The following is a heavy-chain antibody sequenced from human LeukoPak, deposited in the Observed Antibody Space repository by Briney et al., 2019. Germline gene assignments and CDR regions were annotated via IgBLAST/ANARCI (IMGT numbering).Heavy chain of an antibody. CDR3: ARDPFSGGAFDI. Sequence: GGSLRLSCAASGFTFSSYAMHWVRQAPGKGLEWVAVISYDGSNKYYADSVKGRFTISRDNSKNTLYLQMNSLRAEDTAVYYCARDPFSGGAFDIWGQGTMVTVSS. CDR2: ISYDGSNK. CDR1: GFTFSSYA. J-gene: IGHJ3*02. D-gene: IGHD6-25*01. V-gene: IGHV3-30-3*01.